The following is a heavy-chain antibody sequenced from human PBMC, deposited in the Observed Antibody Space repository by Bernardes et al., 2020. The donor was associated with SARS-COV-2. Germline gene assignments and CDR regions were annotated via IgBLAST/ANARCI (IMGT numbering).Heavy chain of an antibody. D-gene: IGHD5-18*01. Sequence: RTLTASCVVSGFTVSNYSGNWVGKAPGKGLEWVSSISSSSSYIYNADSVKGRFIISRDNSRNTVYLHLDSLRAEDTAVYYFTTWIQHHFDYWGQGTRVSVSS. V-gene: IGHV3-21*04. CDR3: TTWIQHHFDY. CDR1: GFTVSNYS. J-gene: IGHJ4*02. CDR2: ISSSSSYI.